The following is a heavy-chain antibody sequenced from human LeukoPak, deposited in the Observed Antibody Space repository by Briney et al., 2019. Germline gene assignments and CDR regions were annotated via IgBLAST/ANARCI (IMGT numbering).Heavy chain of an antibody. Sequence: SETLSLTCTVSGYSISSGYYWGWIRQPPGKRLEWVGSIHSSGNTYYNPTLKSRVTISVDTSKNQFSLNLTSVTAADAAVYYCARDLGYSGFDWAPWGQGTLVTVSS. CDR2: IHSSGNT. J-gene: IGHJ5*02. D-gene: IGHD5-12*01. CDR1: GYSISSGYY. CDR3: ARDLGYSGFDWAP. V-gene: IGHV4-38-2*02.